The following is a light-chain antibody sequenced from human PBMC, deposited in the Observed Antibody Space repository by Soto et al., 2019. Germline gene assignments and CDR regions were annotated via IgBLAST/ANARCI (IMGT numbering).Light chain of an antibody. Sequence: ENVLTQSPGTLSLSPGESATLSCRASQSVIRSFLAWSKQKPGQAPRVLIYGESSRATGIPDRFNVIGSGTDFTLPIRRLEPEEFAVDVCQQYGSSPTFGQGTKVDIK. V-gene: IGKV3-20*01. CDR2: GES. CDR1: QSVIRSF. CDR3: QQYGSSPT. J-gene: IGKJ1*01.